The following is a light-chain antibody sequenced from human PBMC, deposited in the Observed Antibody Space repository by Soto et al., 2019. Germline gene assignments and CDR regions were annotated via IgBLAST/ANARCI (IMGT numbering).Light chain of an antibody. CDR2: AAS. V-gene: IGKV1-12*01. Sequence: IQMTQSTSSVSSSVGDRVTITCRASQGISSWLAWYQKKPGRAPNLLIYAASSLQSGVPSRFSGSESGTDFTLTISSLQPEDCAIYFCQQANSFPITVGQGTRLEIK. CDR1: QGISSW. J-gene: IGKJ5*01. CDR3: QQANSFPIT.